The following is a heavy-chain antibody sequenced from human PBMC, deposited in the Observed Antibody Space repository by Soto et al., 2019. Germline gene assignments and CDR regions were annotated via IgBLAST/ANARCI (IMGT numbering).Heavy chain of an antibody. CDR2: IYYSGST. CDR3: AXGELLXWFDP. J-gene: IGHJ5*02. V-gene: IGHV4-31*03. CDR1: GGSISSGGYY. D-gene: IGHD1-26*01. Sequence: QVQLQESGPGLVKPSQTLSLTCTDSGGSISSGGYYWSCIRQHPGKGLEWIGYIYYSGSTYYNPSLKSRVTISVDTSKNQFSLKLSSVTAXDTAVYXCAXGELLXWFDPWGQGTLVTVSS.